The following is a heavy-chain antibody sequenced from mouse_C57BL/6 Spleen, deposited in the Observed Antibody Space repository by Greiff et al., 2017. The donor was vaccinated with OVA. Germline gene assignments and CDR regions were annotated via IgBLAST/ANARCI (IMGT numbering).Heavy chain of an antibody. D-gene: IGHD1-1*01. CDR1: GFSFNTYA. V-gene: IGHV10-1*01. CDR2: IRSKSNNYAT. Sequence: EVHLVESGGGLVQPKGSLKLSCAASGFSFNTYAMNWVRQAPGKGLEWVARIRSKSNNYATYYADSVKDRFTISRDDSESMLYLQMNNLKTEDTAMYYCVTDYGSSEAYGGQGTLVTVSA. CDR3: VTDYGSSEAY. J-gene: IGHJ3*01.